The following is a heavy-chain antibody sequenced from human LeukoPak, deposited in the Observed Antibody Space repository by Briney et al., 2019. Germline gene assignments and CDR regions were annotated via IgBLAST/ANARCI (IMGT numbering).Heavy chain of an antibody. CDR3: AGGYSYGPDAFDI. Sequence: SGTLSLTCAVSGGSISSSYYWSWIRQPAGKGLEWIGRIYTSGSTNYNPSLKSRVTISVDTSKNQFSLKLSSVTAADTAVYYCAGGYSYGPDAFDIWGQGTMVTVSS. CDR1: GGSISSSYY. D-gene: IGHD5-18*01. V-gene: IGHV4-61*02. J-gene: IGHJ3*02. CDR2: IYTSGST.